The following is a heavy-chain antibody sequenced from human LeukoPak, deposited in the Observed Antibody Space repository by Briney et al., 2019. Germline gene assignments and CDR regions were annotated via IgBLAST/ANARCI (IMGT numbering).Heavy chain of an antibody. CDR3: AHRLGSGWYDY. CDR2: IYWDDGK. V-gene: IGHV2-5*02. Sequence: SGPTLVKPTQTLTLTCTFSGFSLSTSGVGVGWIRQPPGKALEWLALIYWDDGKRYSPSLKSRLTITKDTSKNQVVLIMTNMDPVDTATYYCAHRLGSGWYDYWGQGTLVTVSS. J-gene: IGHJ4*02. D-gene: IGHD6-19*01. CDR1: GFSLSTSGVG.